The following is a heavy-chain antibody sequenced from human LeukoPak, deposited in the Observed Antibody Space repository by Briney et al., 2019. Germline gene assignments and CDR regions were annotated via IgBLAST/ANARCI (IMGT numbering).Heavy chain of an antibody. Sequence: PAETLTSSYGAPRGSLSFCICWSLCQPPGKGLEWIGEINHSGSTNYNPSLKSRVTISVDTSKNKFSLKLSSVTAADTAVYYCAYNSEGCTWGEFDYWGQGTLVTVSS. D-gene: IGHD6-19*01. J-gene: IGHJ4*02. CDR2: INHSGST. CDR3: AYNSEGCTWGEFDY. CDR1: RGSLSFCI. V-gene: IGHV4-34*01.